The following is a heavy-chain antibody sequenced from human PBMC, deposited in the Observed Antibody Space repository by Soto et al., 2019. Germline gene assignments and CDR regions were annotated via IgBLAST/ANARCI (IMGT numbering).Heavy chain of an antibody. V-gene: IGHV3-21*01. D-gene: IGHD3-10*01. CDR2: ISSSSGSI. J-gene: IGHJ6*02. Sequence: GESLKISCATSGFTFRTYSMNWVRQAPGKGLEWVSSISSSSGSIFYADSVQGRFTISRDNAKNSLYLQMNSLRAEDTAVYYCARDPTNYGSGYGMDVWGQGTTVTVS. CDR1: GFTFRTYS. CDR3: ARDPTNYGSGYGMDV.